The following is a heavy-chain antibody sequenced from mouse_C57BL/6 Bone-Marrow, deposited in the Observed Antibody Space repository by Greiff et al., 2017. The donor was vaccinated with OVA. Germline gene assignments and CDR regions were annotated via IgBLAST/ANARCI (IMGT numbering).Heavy chain of an antibody. V-gene: IGHV1-81*01. D-gene: IGHD1-1*01. CDR1: GYTFTSYG. J-gene: IGHJ4*01. CDR2: IYPRSGNT. Sequence: VKLQESGAELARPGASVKLSCKASGYTFTSYGISWVKQRTGQGLEWIGEIYPRSGNTYYNEKFKGKATLTADKSSSTAYMELRSLTSEDSAVYFCARGDYGSRSYYYAMDYWGQGTSVTVSS. CDR3: ARGDYGSRSYYYAMDY.